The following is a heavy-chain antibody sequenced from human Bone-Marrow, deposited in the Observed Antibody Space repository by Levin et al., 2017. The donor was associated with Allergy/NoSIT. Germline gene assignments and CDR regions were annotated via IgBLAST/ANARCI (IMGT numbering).Heavy chain of an antibody. CDR3: ARGPSAYYGLWSAYQPRGAY. Sequence: QAGGSLRLSCAASGFTLSTYEMNWVRQAPGKGLEWVSYISSSDSTTYYADSVLGRFTMSRDNAKNSVYLQMDSLRAEDTAVYYCARGPSAYYGLWSAYQPRGAYWGQGTLVTVSS. J-gene: IGHJ4*02. V-gene: IGHV3-48*03. D-gene: IGHD3-3*01. CDR2: ISSSDSTT. CDR1: GFTLSTYE.